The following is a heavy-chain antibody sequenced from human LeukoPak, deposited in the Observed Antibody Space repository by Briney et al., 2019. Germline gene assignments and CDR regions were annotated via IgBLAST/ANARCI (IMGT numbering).Heavy chain of an antibody. CDR3: ARKWELLSWFDP. J-gene: IGHJ5*02. V-gene: IGHV1-2*02. Sequence: ASVKVSCKASGYSFTGYYMHWVRQAPGQGLEWMGWINPNSGGTNYAQKFQGRVTMTRDTSISTAYMELSRLRSDDTAVYYCARKWELLSWFDPWGQGTLVTVSS. D-gene: IGHD1-26*01. CDR2: INPNSGGT. CDR1: GYSFTGYY.